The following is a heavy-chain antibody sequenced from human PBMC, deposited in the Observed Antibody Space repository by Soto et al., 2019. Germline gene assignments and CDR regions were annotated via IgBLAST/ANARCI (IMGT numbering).Heavy chain of an antibody. Sequence: EVQLVESGGDLVQPGGSLRLSCAASGFTVSSKYMSWVRQAPGKGLEWVSLIQSGGSTYYAGSVKGRFTITTDYSENTLFLQMNSQRVEYTAVYYCTRYDVHCNGGRCDGVPMDVGGKGTTVTVSS. V-gene: IGHV3-66*01. CDR3: TRYDVHCNGGRCDGVPMDV. CDR2: IQSGGST. D-gene: IGHD2-15*01. J-gene: IGHJ6*03. CDR1: GFTVSSKY.